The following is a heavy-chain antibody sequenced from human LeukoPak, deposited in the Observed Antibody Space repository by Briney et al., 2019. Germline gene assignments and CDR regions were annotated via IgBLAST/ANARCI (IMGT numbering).Heavy chain of an antibody. Sequence: SETLSLTCTVSGGSISSYYWSWIRQPPGKGLEWIGYIYYSGSTNYNPSLKSRVTISVDTSKNQFSLKLSFVTAADTAVYYCARRSLYGDYGDWGQGTLVTVSS. CDR2: IYYSGST. D-gene: IGHD4-17*01. CDR3: ARRSLYGDYGD. CDR1: GGSISSYY. V-gene: IGHV4-59*08. J-gene: IGHJ4*02.